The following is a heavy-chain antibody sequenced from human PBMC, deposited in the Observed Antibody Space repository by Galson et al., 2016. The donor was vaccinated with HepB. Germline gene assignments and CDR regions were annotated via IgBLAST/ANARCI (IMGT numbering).Heavy chain of an antibody. Sequence: PALVKPTQTLTLSCTFSGFSLNSSGLGVGWIRQPPGKALEWLALIYWDDGKRYSPSLKRRLSITKDTSKNLVVLTMTDMDPVDTATYYCARVLDYNSVWGNFDYWGQGTLVTVSS. J-gene: IGHJ4*02. CDR1: GFSLNSSGLG. CDR2: IYWDDGK. V-gene: IGHV2-5*02. D-gene: IGHD3-16*01. CDR3: ARVLDYNSVWGNFDY.